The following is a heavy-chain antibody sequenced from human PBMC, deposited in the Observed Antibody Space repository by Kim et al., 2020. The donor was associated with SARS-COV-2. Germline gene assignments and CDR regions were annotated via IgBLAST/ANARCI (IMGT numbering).Heavy chain of an antibody. CDR3: ARGGGDYDFWSGQYRADY. Sequence: LTSRVTISVDTSKNQFSLKLSSVTAADTAVYYCARGGGDYDFWSGQYRADYWGQGTLVTVSS. J-gene: IGHJ4*02. V-gene: IGHV4-59*09. D-gene: IGHD3-3*01.